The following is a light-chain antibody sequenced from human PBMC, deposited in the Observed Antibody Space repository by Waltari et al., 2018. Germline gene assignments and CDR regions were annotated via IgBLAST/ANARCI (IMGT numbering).Light chain of an antibody. V-gene: IGKV3-20*01. Sequence: EIVLTQSPGTLSLSPGERATLSCRARQSVSSSYLAWSQQNPGQAPRLLIYGASSRATGIPDRFSGSGSGTDFTLTISRLEPEDFAVYYCQQYGNSPPYTFGQGTKLEIK. CDR1: QSVSSSY. J-gene: IGKJ2*01. CDR3: QQYGNSPPYT. CDR2: GAS.